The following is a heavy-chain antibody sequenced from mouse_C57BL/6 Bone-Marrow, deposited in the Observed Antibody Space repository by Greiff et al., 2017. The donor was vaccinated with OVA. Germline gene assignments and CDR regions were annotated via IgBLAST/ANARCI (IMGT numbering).Heavy chain of an antibody. CDR3: ARDKSSYWYFDV. J-gene: IGHJ1*03. CDR1: GFTFSSYA. V-gene: IGHV5-4*01. D-gene: IGHD1-1*01. Sequence: EVKLVESGGGLVKPGGSLKLSCAASGFTFSSYAMSWVRQTPGKRLEWVATISDGGSYTYYPDNVKGRFTISRDNAKNNLYLQMSHLKSEDTAMYYCARDKSSYWYFDVWGTGTTVTVSA. CDR2: ISDGGSYT.